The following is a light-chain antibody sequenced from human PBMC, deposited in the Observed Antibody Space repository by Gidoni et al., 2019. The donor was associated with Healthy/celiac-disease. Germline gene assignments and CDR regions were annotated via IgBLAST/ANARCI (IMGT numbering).Light chain of an antibody. CDR3: QKYNSAPSLT. Sequence: DIQKTQSPSSLSASLVDRVTITCRASQGISNYLAWYQQKPGKVPKLLIYAASTLQSGVPSRFSGSGSGTDFTLTISSLQPEDVSAYYCQKYNSAPSLTFGGGTKVEIK. CDR2: AAS. CDR1: QGISNY. J-gene: IGKJ4*01. V-gene: IGKV1-27*01.